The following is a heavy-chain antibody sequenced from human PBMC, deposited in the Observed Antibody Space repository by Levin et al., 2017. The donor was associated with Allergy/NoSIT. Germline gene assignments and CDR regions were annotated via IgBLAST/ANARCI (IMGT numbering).Heavy chain of an antibody. CDR2: ISYDGSNK. Sequence: GESLKISCAASGFTFSSYGMHWVRQAPGKGLEWVAVISYDGSNKYYADSVKGRFTISRDNSKNTLYLQMNSLRAEDTAVYYCAKAPAIGEPLDYWGQGTLVTVSS. V-gene: IGHV3-30*18. CDR1: GFTFSSYG. D-gene: IGHD3-10*01. CDR3: AKAPAIGEPLDY. J-gene: IGHJ4*02.